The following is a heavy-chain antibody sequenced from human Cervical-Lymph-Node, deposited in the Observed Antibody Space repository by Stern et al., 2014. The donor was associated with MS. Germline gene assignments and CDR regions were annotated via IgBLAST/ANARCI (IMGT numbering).Heavy chain of an antibody. CDR2: ISCYNVNT. CDR3: ARGLLGSENAFDI. CDR1: GYTFTSYG. Sequence: VQLLESGAEVKKPGASVKVSCKASGYTFTSYGISWVRQAPGQGLDGMGWISCYNVNTNYAPKLQGRVTMTTDPSTSTAYMELRSLRSDDTAVYYCARGLLGSENAFDIWGQGTMVTVSS. D-gene: IGHD2-15*01. J-gene: IGHJ3*02. V-gene: IGHV1-18*01.